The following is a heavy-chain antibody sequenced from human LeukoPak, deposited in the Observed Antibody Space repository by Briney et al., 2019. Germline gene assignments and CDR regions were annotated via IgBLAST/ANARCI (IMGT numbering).Heavy chain of an antibody. V-gene: IGHV4-31*03. J-gene: IGHJ3*02. CDR1: GGSISSGGYS. Sequence: SETLSLTCTVSGGSISSGGYSWSWIRQHPGKGLEWIGYIYYSGSTYYNPSLKSRVTISVDTSKNQFSLKLSSVTAADTAVYYCASDHYYDSSGYAFDIWGQGTMVTVSS. D-gene: IGHD3-22*01. CDR2: IYYSGST. CDR3: ASDHYYDSSGYAFDI.